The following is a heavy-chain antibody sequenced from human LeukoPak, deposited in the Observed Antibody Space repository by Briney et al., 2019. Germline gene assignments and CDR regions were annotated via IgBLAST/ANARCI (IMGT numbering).Heavy chain of an antibody. CDR2: IIPIFGTA. CDR3: ARARDDYGNYHLGYYYYMDV. J-gene: IGHJ6*03. V-gene: IGHV1-69*06. D-gene: IGHD4-11*01. CDR1: GGTFSSYA. Sequence: GASVNVSCTASGGTFSSYAISWVRQAPGQGLEWMGGIIPIFGTANYAQKFQGRVTITADKSTSTAYMELSSLRSEDTAVYYCARARDDYGNYHLGYYYYMDVWGKGTTVTVSS.